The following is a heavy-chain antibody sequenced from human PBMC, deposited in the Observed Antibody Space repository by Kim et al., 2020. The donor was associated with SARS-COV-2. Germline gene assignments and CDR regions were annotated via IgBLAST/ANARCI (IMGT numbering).Heavy chain of an antibody. CDR2: ISGSGGST. D-gene: IGHD3-9*01. V-gene: IGHV3-23*01. J-gene: IGHJ4*02. CDR3: AKKTQYDILTGNDY. Sequence: GGSLRLSCAASGFTFSSYAMSWVRQAPGKGLEWVSAISGSGGSTYYADSVKGRFTISRDNSKNTLYLQMNSLRAEDTAVYYCAKKTQYDILTGNDYWGQGTLVTVSS. CDR1: GFTFSSYA.